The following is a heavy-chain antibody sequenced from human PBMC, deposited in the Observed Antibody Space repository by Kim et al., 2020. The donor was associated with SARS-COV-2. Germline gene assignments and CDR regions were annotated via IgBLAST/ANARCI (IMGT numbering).Heavy chain of an antibody. CDR1: GYTFTSYG. V-gene: IGHV1-18*01. CDR2: ISAYNGNK. CDR3: ARDYYGSGSYYNYPLDV. Sequence: ASVKVSCKASGYTFTSYGISWVRQAPGQGLEWMGWISAYNGNKTYAQKLQGRVTMTTDTSTSTAYMELRSLRSDDTAVYYCARDYYGSGSYYNYPLDVWGQGTTVTVSS. J-gene: IGHJ6*02. D-gene: IGHD3-10*01.